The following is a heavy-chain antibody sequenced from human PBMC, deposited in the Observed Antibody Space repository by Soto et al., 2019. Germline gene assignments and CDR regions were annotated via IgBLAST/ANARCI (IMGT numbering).Heavy chain of an antibody. CDR2: INPNSGGT. V-gene: IGHV1-2*02. J-gene: IGHJ6*02. CDR1: GYTFTGYY. D-gene: IGHD3-10*01. CDR3: ASQVSYGSVSYYPTKGMDV. Sequence: ASVKVSCKASGYTFTGYYMHWVRQAPGQGLEWMGWINPNSGGTNYAQKFQGRVTMTRDTSISTAYMELSRLRSDDTAVYYCASQVSYGSVSYYPTKGMDVWGQGTTVTVSS.